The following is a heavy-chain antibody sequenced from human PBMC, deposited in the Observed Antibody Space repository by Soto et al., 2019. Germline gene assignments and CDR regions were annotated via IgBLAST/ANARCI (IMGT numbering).Heavy chain of an antibody. V-gene: IGHV4-31*03. D-gene: IGHD4-17*01. Sequence: TSETLSLTCTVSGGSISSGGYYWSWIRQHPGKGLEWIGYIYYSGSTYYNPSLKSRVTISVDTSKNQFSLKLSSVTAADTAVYYCARAPGVDYGDYVLDYWGQGTLVTVSS. J-gene: IGHJ4*02. CDR1: GGSISSGGYY. CDR2: IYYSGST. CDR3: ARAPGVDYGDYVLDY.